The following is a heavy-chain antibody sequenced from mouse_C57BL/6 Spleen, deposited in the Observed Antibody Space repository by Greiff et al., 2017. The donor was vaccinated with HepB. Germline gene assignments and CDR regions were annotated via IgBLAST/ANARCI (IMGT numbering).Heavy chain of an antibody. CDR3: ARGGPHAMDY. V-gene: IGHV5-6*01. CDR2: ISSGGSYT. CDR1: GFTFSSYG. D-gene: IGHD3-3*01. J-gene: IGHJ4*01. Sequence: VQLVESGGDLVKPGGSLKLSCAASGFTFSSYGMSWVRQTPDKRLEWVATISSGGSYTYYPDSVKGRFTISRDNAKNTLYLQMSSLKSEDTAMYYCARGGPHAMDYWGQGTSVTVSS.